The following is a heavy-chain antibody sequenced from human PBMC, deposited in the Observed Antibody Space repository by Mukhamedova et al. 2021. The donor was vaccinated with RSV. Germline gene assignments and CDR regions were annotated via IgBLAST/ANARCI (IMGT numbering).Heavy chain of an antibody. Sequence: IRQPPAKALEWLAHIFSNDEKSYSTSLKSRLTISKDTSKSQVVLTMTNMDPVDTATYYCARIGSGYSYVLESFAPCGHGTLVT. J-gene: IGHJ5*02. D-gene: IGHD5-18*01. CDR2: IFSNDEK. V-gene: IGHV2-26*01. CDR3: ARIGSGYSYVLESFAP.